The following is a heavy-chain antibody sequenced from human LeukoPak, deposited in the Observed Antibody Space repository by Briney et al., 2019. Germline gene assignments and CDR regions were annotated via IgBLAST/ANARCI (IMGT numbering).Heavy chain of an antibody. Sequence: GGSLRLSCAASGFTFSSYAMSWVRQAPGRGLEWVSAISGSGGSTYYADSVKGRFTISRDNSKNTLYLQMNSLRAEDTAVYYCAKDGLRGSPFRGFDYWGQGTLVTVPS. CDR2: ISGSGGST. J-gene: IGHJ4*02. CDR3: AKDGLRGSPFRGFDY. CDR1: GFTFSSYA. V-gene: IGHV3-23*01. D-gene: IGHD3-16*01.